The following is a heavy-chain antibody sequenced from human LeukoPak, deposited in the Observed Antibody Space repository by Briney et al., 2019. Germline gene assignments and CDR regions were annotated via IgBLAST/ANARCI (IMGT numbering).Heavy chain of an antibody. J-gene: IGHJ4*02. D-gene: IGHD2-21*01. V-gene: IGHV3-23*01. CDR3: TKRLWGVGDVAAPDPIDY. Sequence: PGKSLRLSCAASGFTFSSHPMGWVRQAPGKGLEWVSVISNSGSKTKYTDSVRGRFTISRDNSKNTLYLQMNSLGAEDTAIYYCTKRLWGVGDVAAPDPIDYWGQGALVTVSS. CDR2: ISNSGSKT. CDR1: GFTFSSHP.